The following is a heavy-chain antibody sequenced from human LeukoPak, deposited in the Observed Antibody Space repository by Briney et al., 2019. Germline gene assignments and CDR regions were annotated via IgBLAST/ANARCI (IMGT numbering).Heavy chain of an antibody. CDR1: GFTFTIYA. D-gene: IGHD1-26*01. J-gene: IGHJ3*02. V-gene: IGHV3-23*01. CDR3: AKDPPSTTRDTFDI. Sequence: GGSLRLSCAASGFTFTIYAMICVRQAPGKGVVCGSTISGSGDNTFYADSVKGRFTISRDNSKSTLYLQLNSLRAEDTALYYCAKDPPSTTRDTFDIWGQGTMVTVSS. CDR2: ISGSGDNT.